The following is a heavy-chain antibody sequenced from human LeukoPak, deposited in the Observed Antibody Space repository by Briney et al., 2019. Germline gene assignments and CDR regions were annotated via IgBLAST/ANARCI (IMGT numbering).Heavy chain of an antibody. V-gene: IGHV4-34*01. D-gene: IGHD3-3*01. J-gene: IGHJ4*02. CDR1: GGSFSGYY. Sequence: PSETLSLTCAVYGGSFSGYYWSWIRQPPGKGLEWIGEINHSGSTNYNPSLKSRVTISVDTSKDQFSLKLSSVTAADTAVYYCANTRGVVIVWSQGTLVTVSS. CDR2: INHSGST. CDR3: ANTRGVVIV.